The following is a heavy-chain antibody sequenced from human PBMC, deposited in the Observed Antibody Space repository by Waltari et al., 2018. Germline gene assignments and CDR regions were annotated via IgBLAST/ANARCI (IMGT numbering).Heavy chain of an antibody. V-gene: IGHV4-59*12. CDR1: GGSISGYY. CDR3: ARFPSTVAATEADY. Sequence: PGLVKPSETLSLTCAVSGGSISGYYWSWIRQAPGKGLEWIGYISGTSGSTSYSPSLRSRVTISIDTSKNQFSLKLSSVTAPDTAVYYCARFPSTVAATEADYWGQGVLGTVSS. D-gene: IGHD2-15*01. J-gene: IGHJ4*02. CDR2: ISGTSGST.